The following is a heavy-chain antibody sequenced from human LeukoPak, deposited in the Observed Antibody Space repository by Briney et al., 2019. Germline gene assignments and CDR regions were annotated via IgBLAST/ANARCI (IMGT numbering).Heavy chain of an antibody. CDR1: GFTFGSYA. CDR2: IVGSGGIT. J-gene: IGHJ4*02. CDR3: AKTTAGYSSGQYPAWPIDC. V-gene: IGHV3-23*01. D-gene: IGHD6-19*01. Sequence: GGSLRLSCEASGFTFGSYAMYWVRQAPGKGLEWVSGIVGSGGITQYADSVKGRFTISRDNSKNTVFLQLNSLRVEDTALYYCAKTTAGYSSGQYPAWPIDCWGPGTQVTVSS.